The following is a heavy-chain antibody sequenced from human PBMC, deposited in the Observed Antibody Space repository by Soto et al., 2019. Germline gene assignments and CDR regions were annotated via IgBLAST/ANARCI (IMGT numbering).Heavy chain of an antibody. CDR1: GGSISSYY. V-gene: IGHV4-59*01. CDR2: IYYSGST. CDR3: ARQAGYCSSTSCPLWVDAFDI. D-gene: IGHD2-2*03. J-gene: IGHJ3*02. Sequence: SETLSLTCTVSGGSISSYYWSWIRQPPGKGLEWIGYIYYSGSTNYNPSLKSRVTISVDTSKNQFSLKLSSVTAADTAMYYCARQAGYCSSTSCPLWVDAFDIWGQGTMVTVSS.